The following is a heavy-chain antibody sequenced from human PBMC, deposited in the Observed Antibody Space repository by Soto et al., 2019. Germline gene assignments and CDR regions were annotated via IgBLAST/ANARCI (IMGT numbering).Heavy chain of an antibody. D-gene: IGHD2-21*01. CDR2: ISAYNGNK. CDR3: GSIGVALLKY. CDR1: GYTFTSND. V-gene: IGHV1-18*04. J-gene: IGHJ4*02. Sequence: ASVKVSCKAYGYTFTSNDISWVRQAPGQGLEGMGWISAYNGNKKNARKFQGRVTMPPETSMSTASMELRRLRSGDRAGSECGSIGVALLKYWGQGNQVTVSS.